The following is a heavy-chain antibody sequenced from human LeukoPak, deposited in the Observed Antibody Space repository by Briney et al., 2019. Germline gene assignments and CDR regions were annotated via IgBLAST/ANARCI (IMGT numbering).Heavy chain of an antibody. V-gene: IGHV1-2*02. Sequence: ASVKVSCKASGYTFTGYYMHWVRQAPGQGLEWMGWINPNSGGTNYAQKFQGRFTMTRDTSISTAYMELSRLRSDDTAVYYCAREGHYGSGSSYGMDVWGQGTTVTVS. D-gene: IGHD3-10*01. CDR3: AREGHYGSGSSYGMDV. J-gene: IGHJ6*02. CDR2: INPNSGGT. CDR1: GYTFTGYY.